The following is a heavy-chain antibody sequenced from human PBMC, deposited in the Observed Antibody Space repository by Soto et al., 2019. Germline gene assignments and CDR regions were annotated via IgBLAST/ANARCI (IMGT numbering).Heavy chain of an antibody. D-gene: IGHD6-19*01. CDR1: GGSFSGYY. V-gene: IGHV4-34*01. CDR3: ARGIAVAGTWVGYYYYYGMDV. Sequence: SETLSLTCAVYGGSFSGYYWSWIRQPPGKGLEWIGEINHSGSTNYNPSLKSRVTISVDTSKNRFSLKLSSVTAADTAVYYCARGIAVAGTWVGYYYYYGMDVWGQGTTVTVSS. CDR2: INHSGST. J-gene: IGHJ6*02.